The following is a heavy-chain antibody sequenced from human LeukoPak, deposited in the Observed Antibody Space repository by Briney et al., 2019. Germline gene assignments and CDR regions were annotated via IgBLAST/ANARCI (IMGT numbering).Heavy chain of an antibody. CDR2: INPNSGGT. D-gene: IGHD3-10*02. V-gene: IGHV1-2*06. J-gene: IGHJ4*02. Sequence: ASVKVSCKASGYTFTGYYMLWVRQAPGQGLEWMGRINPNSGGTNYAQKYQGRVTMTRDTSISTAYMELSRLRSDDTAVYYCARDMSPENSQIDYWGQGTLVTVSS. CDR3: ARDMSPENSQIDY. CDR1: GYTFTGYY.